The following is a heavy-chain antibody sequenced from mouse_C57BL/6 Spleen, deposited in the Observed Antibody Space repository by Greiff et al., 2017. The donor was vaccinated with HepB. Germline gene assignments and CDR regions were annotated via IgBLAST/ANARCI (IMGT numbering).Heavy chain of an antibody. V-gene: IGHV5-6*01. D-gene: IGHD2-5*01. CDR2: ISSGGSYT. CDR3: ARWNYYSNLYYFDY. Sequence: EVQGVESGGDLVKPGGSLKLSCAASGFTFSSYGMSWVRQTPDKRLEWVATISSGGSYTYYPDSVKGRFTISRDNAKNTLYLQMSSLKSEDTAMYYCARWNYYSNLYYFDYWGQGTTLTVSS. CDR1: GFTFSSYG. J-gene: IGHJ2*01.